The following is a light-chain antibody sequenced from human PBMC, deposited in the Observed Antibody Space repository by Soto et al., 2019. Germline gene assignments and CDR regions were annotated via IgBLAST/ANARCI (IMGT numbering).Light chain of an antibody. CDR1: QDIRSS. J-gene: IGKJ4*02. Sequence: IQLTQSPSSLSASVGDRVTITCRASQDIRSSLAWYQQKPKKAPKLLIYAASTLDSGVPSRFSGSSSGTEFTLTIISLQPADFVTNYCHQLNNYPLGFGGGTKVDI. V-gene: IGKV1-9*01. CDR2: AAS. CDR3: HQLNNYPLG.